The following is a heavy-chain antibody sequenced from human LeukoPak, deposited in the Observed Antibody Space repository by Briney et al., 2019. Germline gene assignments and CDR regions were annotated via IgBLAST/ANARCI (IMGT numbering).Heavy chain of an antibody. Sequence: GGSLRLSCVASDFTFSSYSMSWVRQAPGKGLEWVANIRQDGNETYYVDSVKGRFTISRDNAKNSLYLQMNSLRAEDTAVYFCTRDSPERLFAFDIWGQGTMVSVSS. V-gene: IGHV3-7*01. CDR1: DFTFSSYS. CDR3: TRDSPERLFAFDI. J-gene: IGHJ3*02. D-gene: IGHD1-1*01. CDR2: IRQDGNET.